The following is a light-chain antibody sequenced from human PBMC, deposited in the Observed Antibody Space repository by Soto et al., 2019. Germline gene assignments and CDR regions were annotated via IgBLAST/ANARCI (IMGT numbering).Light chain of an antibody. CDR3: AAWDDSLSGLV. CDR1: SSNIGSNY. V-gene: IGLV1-47*02. J-gene: IGLJ1*01. CDR2: SNN. Sequence: QSVLTQPPSASGTPGQRVTISCSGSSSNIGSNYVYWYQQLPGTAPKLLIYSNNQRPSGVPDRFSGSKSGTSASPAISGLRSEDEADYYCAAWDDSLSGLVFGTGTKVTVL.